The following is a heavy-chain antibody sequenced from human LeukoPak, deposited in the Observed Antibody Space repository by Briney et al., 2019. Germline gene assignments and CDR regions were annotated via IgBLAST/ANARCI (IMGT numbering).Heavy chain of an antibody. D-gene: IGHD4-17*01. Sequence: GSGPTLVNPTQTLTLTCTFSGFSLSTSGVGVGWIRQPPGKALEWLALIYWDDDKRYSPSLNSRLTITKDTSKNQVVLTMTNMDLVDTATYYCAHRRSGERYFHYWGQGTLVTVSS. CDR3: AHRRSGERYFHY. CDR2: IYWDDDK. V-gene: IGHV2-5*02. J-gene: IGHJ4*02. CDR1: GFSLSTSGVG.